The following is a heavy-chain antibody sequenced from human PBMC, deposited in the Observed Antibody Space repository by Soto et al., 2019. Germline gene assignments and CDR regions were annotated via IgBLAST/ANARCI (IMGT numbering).Heavy chain of an antibody. CDR1: GFTVSSYA. V-gene: IGHV3-23*01. J-gene: IGHJ4*01. CDR3: AIRMYSTRWYYLDY. D-gene: IGHD6-13*01. Sequence: EMQLLESGGGLVQAGGSLRLSCAASGFTVSSYALNWVRQAPGKGLEWVSGISASTYYADSVKGRFTISRDTSKNTLYLQMNSLSAEDTAIYFCAIRMYSTRWYYLDYWGHGTLGTVSS. CDR2: ISAST.